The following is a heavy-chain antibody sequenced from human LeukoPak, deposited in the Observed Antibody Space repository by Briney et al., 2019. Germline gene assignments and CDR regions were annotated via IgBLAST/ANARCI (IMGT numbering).Heavy chain of an antibody. D-gene: IGHD3-10*02. J-gene: IGHJ3*02. V-gene: IGHV4-30-2*01. CDR3: ARDLFRGSNAFDI. CDR2: IYHSGST. Sequence: PSQTLSLTCAVSGGSISSGGYSWSWIRQPPGKGLEWIGYIYHSGSTYYNPSLKSRVTISVDRSKNQFSLKLGSVTAADTAVYYCARDLFRGSNAFDIWGQGTMVTVSS. CDR1: GGSISSGGYS.